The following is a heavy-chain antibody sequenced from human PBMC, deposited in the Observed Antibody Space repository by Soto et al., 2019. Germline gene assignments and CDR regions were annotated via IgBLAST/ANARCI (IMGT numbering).Heavy chain of an antibody. J-gene: IGHJ6*02. CDR2: ISAYNSNT. D-gene: IGHD6-6*01. CDR1: GYTFTNYG. V-gene: IGHV1-18*01. Sequence: ASVKVSCKASGYTFTNYGISWVRQAPGQGLEWMGWISAYNSNTEYAEKFQGRVTMTSDTSTTTAYLELRSLRSDDTALYYCARDMRKLAPYLYFGLDVWGQGTAVTVYS. CDR3: ARDMRKLAPYLYFGLDV.